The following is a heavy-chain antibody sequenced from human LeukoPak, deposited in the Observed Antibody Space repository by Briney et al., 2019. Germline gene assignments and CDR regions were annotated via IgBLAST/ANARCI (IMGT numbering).Heavy chain of an antibody. CDR2: INPSGGST. V-gene: IGHV1-46*01. J-gene: IGHJ5*02. D-gene: IGHD3-22*01. Sequence: ASVKVSCKASGYTFTSYYMHWVRQAPGQGLEWMGIINPSGGSTSYAQKFQGRVTMTRDTSTSTVYMELSSLRSEDTAVYYCARGEYMIVVWGSWFDPWGQGTLVTVSS. CDR3: ARGEYMIVVWGSWFDP. CDR1: GYTFTSYY.